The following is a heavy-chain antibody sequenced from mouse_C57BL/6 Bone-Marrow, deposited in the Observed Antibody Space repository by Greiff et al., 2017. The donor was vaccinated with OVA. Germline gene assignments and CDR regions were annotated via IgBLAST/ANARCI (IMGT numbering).Heavy chain of an antibody. D-gene: IGHD2-1*01. CDR3: AGRSVTTFPYAMDY. J-gene: IGHJ4*01. Sequence: QVQLQQSGAELARPGASVKLSCKASGYTFTSYGISWVKQRTGQGLEWIGEIYPRSGNTYYNEKFKGKATLTADKSSSTAYMELRSLTSEDSAVYVCAGRSVTTFPYAMDYWGQGTSVTVSS. CDR1: GYTFTSYG. CDR2: IYPRSGNT. V-gene: IGHV1-81*01.